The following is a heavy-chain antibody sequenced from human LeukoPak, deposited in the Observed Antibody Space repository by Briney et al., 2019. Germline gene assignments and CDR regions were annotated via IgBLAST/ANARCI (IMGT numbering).Heavy chain of an antibody. D-gene: IGHD3-9*01. Sequence: GGSLRLSCAASGFTFSSYAMSWVRQAPGKGLEWVSAISGSGGSTYYADSVKGRFTISRDNAKNSLYLQMNSLRAEDTALYYCAKDRNFDWSLGAFDIWGQGTMVTVSS. CDR2: ISGSGGST. V-gene: IGHV3-23*01. CDR3: AKDRNFDWSLGAFDI. CDR1: GFTFSSYA. J-gene: IGHJ3*02.